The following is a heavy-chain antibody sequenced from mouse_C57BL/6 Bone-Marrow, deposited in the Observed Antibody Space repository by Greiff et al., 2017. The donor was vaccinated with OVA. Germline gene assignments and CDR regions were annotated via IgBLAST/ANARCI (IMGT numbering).Heavy chain of an antibody. J-gene: IGHJ4*01. D-gene: IGHD1-1*01. CDR2: IYPGNSDT. CDR1: GYTFTSYW. CDR3: TRLVTTVVDYYAMDY. V-gene: IGHV1-5*01. Sequence: GASVKMSCKTSGYTFTSYWMHWVKQRPGQGLEWIGAIYPGNSDTSYNQKFKGKAKLTAVTSASTAYMELSSLTNEDSAVYYCTRLVTTVVDYYAMDYWGQGTSVTVSS.